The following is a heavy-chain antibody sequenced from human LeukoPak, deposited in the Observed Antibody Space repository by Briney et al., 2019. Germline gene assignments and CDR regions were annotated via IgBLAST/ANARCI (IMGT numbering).Heavy chain of an antibody. J-gene: IGHJ4*02. D-gene: IGHD1-7*01. CDR3: TTRTTTTIY. CDR2: IASNTDGWTT. V-gene: IGHV3-15*07. CDR1: HFTFTNRW. Sequence: PGGSLRLSCAASHFTFTNRWMNWVRQAPGKGLEWVGRIASNTDGWTTDYAAPVKGRFTISRDDSKNALYLQMNSLKTEDTALYYCTTRTTTTIYWGQGTLVTVSS.